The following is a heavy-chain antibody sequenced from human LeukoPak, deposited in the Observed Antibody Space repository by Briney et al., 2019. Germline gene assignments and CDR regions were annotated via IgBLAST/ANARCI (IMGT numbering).Heavy chain of an antibody. CDR2: ISAYNGNT. D-gene: IGHD2-15*01. Sequence: ASVKVSCKASGYTFTSYGISWVRQAPGQGLEWMGRISAYNGNTNYALKLQGRVTMTTDTSTSTAYMELRSLRSDDTAVYYCARGDIVVVVAATGDAFDIWGQGTMVTVSS. CDR1: GYTFTSYG. J-gene: IGHJ3*02. V-gene: IGHV1-18*01. CDR3: ARGDIVVVVAATGDAFDI.